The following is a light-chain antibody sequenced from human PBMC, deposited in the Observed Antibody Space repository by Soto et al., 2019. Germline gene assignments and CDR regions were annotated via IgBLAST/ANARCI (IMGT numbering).Light chain of an antibody. CDR1: SSNIGSNT. V-gene: IGLV1-44*01. Sequence: QLVLTQPPSASGTPGQRVTISCSGSSSNIGSNTVNWYQQLQGTAPKFLIYKNNPRPSGVPDRFSGSKSGPSASLAISGLQSEDEADYYCAAWDDSLNGVLFGGGTKLTVL. J-gene: IGLJ2*01. CDR2: KNN. CDR3: AAWDDSLNGVL.